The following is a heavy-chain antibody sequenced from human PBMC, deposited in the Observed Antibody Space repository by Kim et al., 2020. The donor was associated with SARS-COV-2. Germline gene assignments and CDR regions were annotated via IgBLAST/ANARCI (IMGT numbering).Heavy chain of an antibody. J-gene: IGHJ6*01. CDR1: GFTFSSDA. Sequence: GGSIRLPCAASGFTFSSDAMSWVRQAPGKGLEWVSVIYRGGSSTYYAASLKCRFTISRDNSKNTRYLQMNSLRAEDTAVYDCAKDLGFTMVRGSSYGMDV. D-gene: IGHD3-10*01. CDR2: IYRGGSST. CDR3: AKDLGFTMVRGSSYGMDV. V-gene: IGHV3-23*03.